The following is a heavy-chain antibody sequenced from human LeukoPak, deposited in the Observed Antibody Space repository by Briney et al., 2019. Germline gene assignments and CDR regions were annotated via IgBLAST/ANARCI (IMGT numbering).Heavy chain of an antibody. V-gene: IGHV4-61*01. CDR3: AREVRGPSVDFDF. CDR2: IFHDGSA. J-gene: IGHJ4*02. CDR1: GGSVSSGSYY. D-gene: IGHD3-10*01. Sequence: SETLSLTCTVSGGSVSSGSYYWSWIRKPPGKGREWIGFIFHDGSAYYNPSFRSRAIISVDTSRNQFSLRLTSVTTADTAVYYCAREVRGPSVDFDFWGQGTLVTVSS.